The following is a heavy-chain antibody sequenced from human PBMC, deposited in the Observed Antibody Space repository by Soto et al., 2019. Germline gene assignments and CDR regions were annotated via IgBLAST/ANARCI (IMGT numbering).Heavy chain of an antibody. D-gene: IGHD6-13*01. CDR3: AKEKGYSSSWFEFDY. J-gene: IGHJ4*02. Sequence: EVQLLESGGGLVQPGGSLRLSCAASGFTFSSYAMSWVRQAPGKGLEWVSAISGSGGITYYADSVQGPFTISRDNSKNTLYLQMNSLRAEDTAVYYCAKEKGYSSSWFEFDYWGQGTLVTVSS. CDR1: GFTFSSYA. V-gene: IGHV3-23*01. CDR2: ISGSGGIT.